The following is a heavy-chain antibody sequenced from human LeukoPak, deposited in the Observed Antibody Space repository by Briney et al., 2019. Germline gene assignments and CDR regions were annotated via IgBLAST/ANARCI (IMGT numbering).Heavy chain of an antibody. Sequence: GGSLRLSCAGSGFTFSRYEMNWVRQASGKGLEWVSYISRSGNTKYYADSVKGRFTISRDNAKNSLYLQMNSLRADDTAVYHCARDAGLPVSYWHFELWGRGTLVSVSS. J-gene: IGHJ2*01. CDR3: ARDAGLPVSYWHFEL. CDR1: GFTFSRYE. D-gene: IGHD2-15*01. CDR2: ISRSGNTK. V-gene: IGHV3-48*03.